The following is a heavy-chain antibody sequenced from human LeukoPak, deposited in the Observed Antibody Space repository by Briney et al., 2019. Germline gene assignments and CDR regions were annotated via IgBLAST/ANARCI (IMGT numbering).Heavy chain of an antibody. CDR2: IYTSGST. J-gene: IGHJ2*01. D-gene: IGHD7-27*01. CDR1: GGSISSGSYY. V-gene: IGHV4-61*02. CDR3: ARQDLGIRYFDL. Sequence: PSETLSLTCTVSGGSISSGSYYWSWIRQPAGKGLEWIGRIYTSGSTNYNPSLKSRVTISVDTSKNQFSLKLSSVTAADTAVYYCARQDLGIRYFDLWGRGTLVTVSS.